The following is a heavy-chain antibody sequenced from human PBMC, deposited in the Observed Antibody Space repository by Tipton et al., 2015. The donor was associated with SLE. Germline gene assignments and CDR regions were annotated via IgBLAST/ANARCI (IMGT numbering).Heavy chain of an antibody. J-gene: IGHJ4*02. Sequence: GLVKPSETLSLTCTVSGASINSNFWSWIRQSPGKGLEWIGSIYYSGSTYYNPSLKSRVTISVDTSKNQFSLKLSSVTAADTAVYYCARRGLDYYGSSYWGQGTLVTVSS. V-gene: IGHV4-59*04. CDR1: GASINSNF. D-gene: IGHD3-10*01. CDR2: IYYSGST. CDR3: ARRGLDYYGSSY.